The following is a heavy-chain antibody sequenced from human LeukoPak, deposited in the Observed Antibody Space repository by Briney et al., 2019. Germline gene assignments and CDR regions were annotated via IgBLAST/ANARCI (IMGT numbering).Heavy chain of an antibody. J-gene: IGHJ4*02. CDR2: TYYRSKWYN. CDR1: GDCVSSKSAA. V-gene: IGHV6-1*01. CDR3: ARSPFRQHVEPFDY. D-gene: IGHD1-1*01. Sequence: SQTLSLTCAISGDCVSSKSAAWNWIRQSPSRGLEWLGRTYYRSKWYNDDAVSVQSRININPDTSKNQFSLQLNSVTPEDTAVDYCARSPFRQHVEPFDYWGQGALVTVSS.